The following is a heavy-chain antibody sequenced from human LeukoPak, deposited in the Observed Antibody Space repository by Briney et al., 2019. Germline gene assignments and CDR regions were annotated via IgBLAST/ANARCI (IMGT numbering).Heavy chain of an antibody. J-gene: IGHJ4*02. CDR3: ARESRLGYFDY. CDR1: GGSISSYY. D-gene: IGHD2-2*01. CDR2: IYYSGST. V-gene: IGHV4-59*01. Sequence: PSEPLSLTCTVSGGSISSYYWSWIRQPPGKGLEWIGYIYYSGSTNYNPSLKSRVTISVDTSKNQFSLKLSSVTAADTAVYYCARESRLGYFDYWGQGTLVTVSS.